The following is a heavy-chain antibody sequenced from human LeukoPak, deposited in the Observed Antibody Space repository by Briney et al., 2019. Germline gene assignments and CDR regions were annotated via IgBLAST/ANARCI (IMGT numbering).Heavy chain of an antibody. V-gene: IGHV3-48*04. CDR3: GRVGYDILTGYRLGFDP. D-gene: IGHD3-9*01. Sequence: PGGSLRLSCAASGFTFGSYSMNWVRQAPGKGLEWVSYISSSGGSVYYADSVKGRFTISRDNGKNSLYLQMSSLRAEDTAVYYCGRVGYDILTGYRLGFDPWGQGTLVTVSS. CDR2: ISSSGGSV. J-gene: IGHJ5*02. CDR1: GFTFGSYS.